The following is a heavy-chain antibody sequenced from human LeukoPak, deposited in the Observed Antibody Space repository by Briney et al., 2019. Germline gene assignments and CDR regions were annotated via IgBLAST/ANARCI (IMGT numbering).Heavy chain of an antibody. CDR1: GGSFSAYY. V-gene: IGHV4-34*01. CDR2: INHSGST. CDR3: ARGRGQMRIYYFDY. J-gene: IGHJ4*02. D-gene: IGHD2-15*01. Sequence: SETLSLTCAVYGGSFSAYYWSWIRQPPGKGLEWIGEINHSGSTNYNPSLKSRVTISVDTSTNQFSLNLSSVSAADTGMYYCARGRGQMRIYYFDYWGQGTLVTVSS.